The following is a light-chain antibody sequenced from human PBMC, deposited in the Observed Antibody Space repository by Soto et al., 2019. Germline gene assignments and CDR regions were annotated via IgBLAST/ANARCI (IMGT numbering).Light chain of an antibody. CDR1: QIIFNS. CDR2: RAF. J-gene: IGKJ5*01. Sequence: EIVMTHSPATLSVSPGEGATLSCVASQIIFNSLAWYQHKPGQAPRLLIYRAFTRATGIPDRFSGSGSGTDFTLTISRLEPEDFAVYYCQQYGSSPPTTFGQGTRLEIK. CDR3: QQYGSSPPTT. V-gene: IGKV3-20*01.